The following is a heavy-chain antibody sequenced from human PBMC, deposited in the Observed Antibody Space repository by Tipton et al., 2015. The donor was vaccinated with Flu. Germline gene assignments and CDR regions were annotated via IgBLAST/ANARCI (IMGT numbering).Heavy chain of an antibody. D-gene: IGHD3-22*01. CDR1: GFTFSSYA. Sequence: SLRLSCAASGFTFSSYAMSWVRQAPGKGLEWVSGISGRGSTTYYADSVKGRFTISRDDSKYTLYLQMNSLRADDTAVYYCAKKVGQYYDSSGDYYFDYWGRGTLVTVSS. J-gene: IGHJ4*02. CDR3: AKKVGQYYDSSGDYYFDY. V-gene: IGHV3-23*01. CDR2: ISGRGSTT.